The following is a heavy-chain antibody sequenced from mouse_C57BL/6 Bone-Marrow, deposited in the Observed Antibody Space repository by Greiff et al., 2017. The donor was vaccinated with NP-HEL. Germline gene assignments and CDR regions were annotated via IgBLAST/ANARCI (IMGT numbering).Heavy chain of an antibody. V-gene: IGHV2-9-1*01. CDR1: GFSLPSYA. J-gene: IGHJ2*01. D-gene: IGHD1-1*01. CDR3: DRNWGTTVGYFDY. Sequence: VQVVESGPGLVAPSQSLSITCTVSGFSLPSYAISWVRQPPGKGLEWLGVIWTGGGTNDNSALKSRLSISKDNTKSQVYLKMNSLQTDDTARYYCDRNWGTTVGYFDYWGQGTTLTVSS. CDR2: IWTGGGT.